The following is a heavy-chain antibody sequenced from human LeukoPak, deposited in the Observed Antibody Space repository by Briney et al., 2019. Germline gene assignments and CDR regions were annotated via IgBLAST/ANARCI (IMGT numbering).Heavy chain of an antibody. CDR3: ARQDYYGMDV. CDR1: GGSISSSSYY. Sequence: PSETLSLTCTVSGGSISSSSYYWGWIRQPPGKGLEWIGSIYYSGSTYYNPSLKSRVTISVDTSKNQFSPKLSSVAAADTAVYYCARQDYYGMDVWGQGPTVTVSS. J-gene: IGHJ6*02. CDR2: IYYSGST. V-gene: IGHV4-39*07.